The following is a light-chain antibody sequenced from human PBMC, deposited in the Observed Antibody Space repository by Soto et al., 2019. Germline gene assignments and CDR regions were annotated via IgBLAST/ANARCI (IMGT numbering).Light chain of an antibody. CDR3: QQYSSLWT. Sequence: DIQMTQSPSTLSASVGDRVTITCRASQSISGYLAWYQQKPGKAPKLLIYKASGLETGVPSRFSGSGSGTEFTLTISSLQPDDFATYHCQQYSSLWTFGQGTKVEIK. J-gene: IGKJ1*01. CDR1: QSISGY. CDR2: KAS. V-gene: IGKV1-5*03.